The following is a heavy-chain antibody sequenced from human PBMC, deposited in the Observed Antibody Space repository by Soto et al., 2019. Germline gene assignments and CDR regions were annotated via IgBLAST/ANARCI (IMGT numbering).Heavy chain of an antibody. D-gene: IGHD1-26*01. V-gene: IGHV5-51*01. CDR2: IYPGDSDT. CDR3: ARPAGATRDAFDI. Sequence: GESLKHSWKGSGYSFTSYWIGWVRQMTGKGLEWMGIIYPGDSDTRYSPSFQGQVTISADKSISTAYLQWSSLKASDTAMYYCARPAGATRDAFDIWGQGTMVTVSS. J-gene: IGHJ3*02. CDR1: GYSFTSYW.